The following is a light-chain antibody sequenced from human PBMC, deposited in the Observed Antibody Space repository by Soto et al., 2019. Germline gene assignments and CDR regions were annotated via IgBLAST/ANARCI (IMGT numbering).Light chain of an antibody. CDR2: EVN. J-gene: IGLJ2*01. V-gene: IGLV2-8*01. Sequence: QSALTQPPSASGSPGQSVTISCTGTSSDVGGYNYVSWYQQHPGEAPKLMIYEVNKRPSGVPDRFSGSKSDNTASLTVSGLQTEDEAEYYCSAYGGNNKHVIFGGGTKLTVL. CDR3: SAYGGNNKHVI. CDR1: SSDVGGYNY.